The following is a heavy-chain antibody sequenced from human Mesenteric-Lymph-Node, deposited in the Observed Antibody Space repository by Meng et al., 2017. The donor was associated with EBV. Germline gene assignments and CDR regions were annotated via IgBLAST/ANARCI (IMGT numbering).Heavy chain of an antibody. CDR1: GGSVSSGSYY. CDR2: IYRTGST. CDR3: ARDSGITVTNSFDY. Sequence: QLEGGGPGLVKPSETRARTCRLSGGSVSSGSYYWSWIRQPPGKGLEWIGYIYRTGSTDYNPSLNSRVSISIDTSKNQFSLRLTSVTAADTAVYYCARDSGITVTNSFDYWGQGALVTVSS. J-gene: IGHJ4*02. V-gene: IGHV4-61*01. D-gene: IGHD1-20*01.